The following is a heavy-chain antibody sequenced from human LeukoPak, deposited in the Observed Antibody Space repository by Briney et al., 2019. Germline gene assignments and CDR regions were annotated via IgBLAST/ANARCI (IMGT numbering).Heavy chain of an antibody. CDR2: INGGSGDT. J-gene: IGHJ4*02. CDR3: ANPRYDSSGYYYVD. Sequence: ASVKVSCKASGYTFTDYTMHWLRQAPGQRLDWMGWINGGSGDTKYSPEFQGRVTITRDTSASTAYMELSSLRSEDTAVYYCANPRYDSSGYYYVDWGQGTLVTVSS. CDR1: GYTFTDYT. D-gene: IGHD3-22*01. V-gene: IGHV1-3*01.